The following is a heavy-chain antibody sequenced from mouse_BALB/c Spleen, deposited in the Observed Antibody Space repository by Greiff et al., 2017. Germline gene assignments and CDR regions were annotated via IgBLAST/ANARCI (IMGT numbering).Heavy chain of an antibody. J-gene: IGHJ1*01. CDR2: IDPANGNT. V-gene: IGHV14-3*02. CDR1: GFNIKDTY. Sequence: VQLQQSGAELVKPGASVKLSCTASGFNIKDTYMHWVKQRPEQGLEWIGRIDPANGNTKYDPKFQGKATITADTSSNTAYLQLSSLTSEDTAVYCCARSPYYYGSSYWYFDVWGAGTTVTVSS. D-gene: IGHD1-1*01. CDR3: ARSPYYYGSSYWYFDV.